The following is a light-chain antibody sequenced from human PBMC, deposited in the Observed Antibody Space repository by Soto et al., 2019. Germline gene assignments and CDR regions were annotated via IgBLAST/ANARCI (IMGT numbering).Light chain of an antibody. CDR2: EAT. Sequence: DIQMTQSPSSVSASVGDTVTITCRASQGLKFLAWYQQKPGKAPRLLIYEATNLQSGVPPRFSGSGSRTDFTLTISSLQPEDFATYFCQQANSFPITFGQGTRLAIK. CDR3: QQANSFPIT. CDR1: QGLKF. V-gene: IGKV1-12*01. J-gene: IGKJ5*01.